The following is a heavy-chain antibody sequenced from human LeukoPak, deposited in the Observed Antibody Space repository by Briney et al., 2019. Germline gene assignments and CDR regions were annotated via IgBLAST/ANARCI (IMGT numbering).Heavy chain of an antibody. D-gene: IGHD1-26*01. J-gene: IGHJ4*02. CDR1: GFTFDSYR. CDR2: ISSSSSYI. CDR3: ARDMVGATLNQFYFDY. Sequence: PGGSLRLSCAASGFTFDSYRMNWVRQAPGKGLEWVSSISSSSSYIYYADSVKGRFTISRDNAKNSLYLQMNSLRAEDTAVYYCARDMVGATLNQFYFDYWGQGTLVTVSS. V-gene: IGHV3-21*01.